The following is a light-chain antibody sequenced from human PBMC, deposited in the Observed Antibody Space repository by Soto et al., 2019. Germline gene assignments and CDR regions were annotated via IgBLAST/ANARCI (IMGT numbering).Light chain of an antibody. Sequence: EIQMTQSPSSLSASVGDRVTISCRASQSISSYLNWYQQKPGTAPKLLIYGTSSLQGGVPSRFSGSGFGTDFTLTISSLQPDDFATYYCQQYNNWPTWTFGQGTKV. CDR3: QQYNNWPTWT. V-gene: IGKV1-39*01. CDR1: QSISSY. J-gene: IGKJ1*01. CDR2: GTS.